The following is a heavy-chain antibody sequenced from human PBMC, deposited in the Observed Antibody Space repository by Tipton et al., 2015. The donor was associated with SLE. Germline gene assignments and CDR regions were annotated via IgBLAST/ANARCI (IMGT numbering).Heavy chain of an antibody. CDR2: IYYSGST. V-gene: IGHV4-39*07. D-gene: IGHD2-21*01. Sequence: TLSLTCTVSGGSISSSSYYWGWIRQPPGKGLEWIGSIYYSGSTYYNPSLKSRVTISVDTSKNQFSLKLSSVTAADTAVYYCARDDSWACCGGDCGGYFDLWGRGALVTVSS. J-gene: IGHJ2*01. CDR1: GGSISSSSYY. CDR3: ARDDSWACCGGDCGGYFDL.